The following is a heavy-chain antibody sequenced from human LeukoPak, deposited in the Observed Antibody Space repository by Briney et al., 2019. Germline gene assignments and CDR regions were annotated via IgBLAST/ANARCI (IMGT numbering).Heavy chain of an antibody. CDR3: AKQGLTARTPSDY. Sequence: PGGSLRLSCAASGFTFSSYAMSWVRQAPGKGLEWVSTISDSGAYAYYADSVKGRFTISRDNSKNTLYLQMNSLRAEDTAVYSCAKQGLTARTPSDYWGQGTLVTVSS. D-gene: IGHD2-21*02. V-gene: IGHV3-23*01. CDR1: GFTFSSYA. J-gene: IGHJ4*02. CDR2: ISDSGAYA.